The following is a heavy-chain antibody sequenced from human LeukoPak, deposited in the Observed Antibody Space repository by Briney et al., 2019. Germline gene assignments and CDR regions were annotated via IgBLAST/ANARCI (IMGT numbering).Heavy chain of an antibody. CDR2: VSASGTNT. CDR1: GFTFTNYA. V-gene: IGHV3-23*01. Sequence: PGGSLRLSCAATGFTFTNYAMNWVRQAPGKGLEWVSTVSASGTNTYYADSVRGRFTISRDNSKNTVYLQMNSLRAEDTAVYYCAKEFDWPAFDYWGQGNLVTVSS. CDR3: AKEFDWPAFDY. D-gene: IGHD3-9*01. J-gene: IGHJ4*02.